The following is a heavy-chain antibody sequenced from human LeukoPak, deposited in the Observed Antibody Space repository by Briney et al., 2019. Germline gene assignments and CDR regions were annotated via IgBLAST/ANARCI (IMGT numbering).Heavy chain of an antibody. CDR1: GGSISSGSYY. D-gene: IGHD3-10*01. Sequence: PSETLSLTCTVSGGSISSGSYYWSWIRQPAGKGLEWIGRIYTSGSTNYNPSLKSRVTISVDTSKNQFSLKLSSVTAADTAVYYCASHPAITMVRGYYYMDVWGKGTTVTISS. V-gene: IGHV4-61*02. CDR3: ASHPAITMVRGYYYMDV. J-gene: IGHJ6*03. CDR2: IYTSGST.